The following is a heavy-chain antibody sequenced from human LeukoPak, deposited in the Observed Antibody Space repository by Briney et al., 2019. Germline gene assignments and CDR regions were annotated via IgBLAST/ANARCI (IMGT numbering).Heavy chain of an antibody. V-gene: IGHV4-31*02. J-gene: IGHJ3*02. Sequence: SLSSGVSGDAISSGGYYWSWIRQHPGKGLEWIAYIYYDGSTYYNPSLKSRVTISIGTSKNQFSLKLTSVTAADTAVYYCARRTVTARAFDIWGQGTMVTVSS. CDR2: IYYDGST. CDR3: ARRTVTARAFDI. D-gene: IGHD4-17*01. CDR1: SLSSGVSGDAISSGGYY.